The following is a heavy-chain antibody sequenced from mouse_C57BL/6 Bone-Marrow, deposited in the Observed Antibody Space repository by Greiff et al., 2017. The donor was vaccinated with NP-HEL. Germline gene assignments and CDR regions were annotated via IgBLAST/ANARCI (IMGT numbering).Heavy chain of an antibody. CDR1: GYAFSSYW. J-gene: IGHJ3*01. CDR2: IYPGDGDT. D-gene: IGHD1-1*01. Sequence: QVQLQQSGAELVKPGASVKISCKASGYAFSSYWMNWVKQRPGTGLEWIGQIYPGDGDTNYNGKFKGKATLTADKSSSTAYMQLSSLTSEDSAVYFCARSLYYGSPAWFAYWGQGTLVTVSA. CDR3: ARSLYYGSPAWFAY. V-gene: IGHV1-80*01.